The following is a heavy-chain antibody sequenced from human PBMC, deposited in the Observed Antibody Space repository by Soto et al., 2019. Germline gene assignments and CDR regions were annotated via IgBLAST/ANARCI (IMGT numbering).Heavy chain of an antibody. V-gene: IGHV4-59*01. CDR1: GGSISSYY. CDR3: ARAGLVGIFGVVIWGPLDY. Sequence: SETLSLTCTVSGGSISSYYWSWIRQPPGKGLEWIGYIYYSGSTNYNPSLKSRVTISVDASKNQFSLKLSSVTAADTAVYYCARAGLVGIFGVVIWGPLDYWGQGTLVTVSS. J-gene: IGHJ4*02. D-gene: IGHD3-3*01. CDR2: IYYSGST.